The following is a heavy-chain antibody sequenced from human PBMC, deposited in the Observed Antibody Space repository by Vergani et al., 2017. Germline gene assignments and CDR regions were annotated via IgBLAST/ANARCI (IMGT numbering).Heavy chain of an antibody. Sequence: QVQLVQSGAEVKKPGASVKVSCKASGYTFTDYFMHWVRQAPGQGLEWMGWINPNSGGTNYAQKFQGRVTMTRDTSISTAYMELSKLSSDDTAVYYCARVGTSSNRDYFDYWGQGTLVTVSS. J-gene: IGHJ4*02. CDR3: ARVGTSSNRDYFDY. D-gene: IGHD2-2*01. V-gene: IGHV1-2*02. CDR1: GYTFTDYF. CDR2: INPNSGGT.